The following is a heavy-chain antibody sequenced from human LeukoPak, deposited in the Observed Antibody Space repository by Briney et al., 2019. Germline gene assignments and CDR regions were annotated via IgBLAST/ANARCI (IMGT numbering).Heavy chain of an antibody. CDR3: AELGITMIGGV. CDR1: GFTFSSYE. Sequence: GGSLRLSCAASGFTFSSYEMNWVRQAPGKGLEWVSYMKGRFTISRDNAKNSLYLQMNSLRAEDTAVYYCAELGITMIGGVWGKGTTVTISS. J-gene: IGHJ6*04. V-gene: IGHV3-48*03. D-gene: IGHD3-10*02.